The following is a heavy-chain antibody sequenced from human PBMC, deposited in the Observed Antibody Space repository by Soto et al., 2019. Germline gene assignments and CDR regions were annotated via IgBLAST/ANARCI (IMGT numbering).Heavy chain of an antibody. CDR2: INHSGST. J-gene: IGHJ4*02. D-gene: IGHD2-8*02. CDR3: ARDKITGLFDY. V-gene: IGHV4-34*01. CDR1: GGSLSGYY. Sequence: PSETLSLTCAVYGGSLSGYYWTWIRQPPGTGLEWIGEINHSGSTNYNPSLKSRVTISVDTSKNQFSLKLTSVTAADTAVYYCARDKITGLFDYWGQGPLVTVSS.